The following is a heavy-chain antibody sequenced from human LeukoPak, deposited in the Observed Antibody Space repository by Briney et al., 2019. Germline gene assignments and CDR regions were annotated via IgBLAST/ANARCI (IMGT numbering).Heavy chain of an antibody. CDR1: GFTFSNYG. D-gene: IGHD3-10*01. V-gene: IGHV3-33*01. Sequence: PGGSLRLSCAASGFTFSNYGMHWVRQAPGMGLEWVALIWSHGNQYVYGDSVKGRFTISRDNSKNILYLQMNGLRAEDTAVYYCARDDDGSGNNFDYWGRGTLVTVSS. J-gene: IGHJ4*02. CDR2: IWSHGNQY. CDR3: ARDDDGSGNNFDY.